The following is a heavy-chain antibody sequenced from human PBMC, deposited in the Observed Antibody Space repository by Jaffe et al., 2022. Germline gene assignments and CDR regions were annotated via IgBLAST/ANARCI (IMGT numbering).Heavy chain of an antibody. CDR2: INHSGST. V-gene: IGHV4-34*01. J-gene: IGHJ4*02. CDR3: ARASMVRGVID. Sequence: QVQLQQWGAGLLKPSETLSLTCAVYGGSFSGYYWSWIRQPPGKGLEWIGEINHSGSTNYNPSLKSRVTISVDTSKNQFSLKLSSVTAADTAVYYCARASMVRGVIDWGQGTLVTVSS. CDR1: GGSFSGYY. D-gene: IGHD3-10*01.